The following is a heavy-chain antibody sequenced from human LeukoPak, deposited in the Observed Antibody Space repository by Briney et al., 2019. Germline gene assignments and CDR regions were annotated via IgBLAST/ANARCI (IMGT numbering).Heavy chain of an antibody. J-gene: IGHJ4*02. V-gene: IGHV3-23*01. CDR3: ARSLIVASEDY. CDR2: VTGTSGGSTIAT. Sequence: PGGSLRLSCAVSGFTFSTYAMTWVRQAPGKGLEWVALVTGTSGGSTIATFYADSVKGRFTISRDNSNNTLFLQMSSLRDEDTAIYYCARSLIVASEDYWGQGTQVTVSS. D-gene: IGHD3-22*01. CDR1: GFTFSTYA.